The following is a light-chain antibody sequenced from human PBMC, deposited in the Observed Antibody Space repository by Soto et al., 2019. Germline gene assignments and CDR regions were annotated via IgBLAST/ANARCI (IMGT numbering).Light chain of an antibody. CDR3: QQYSTYPWT. Sequence: DIPMTQSPSTLSASVGDRVAITCRASQSISSWLAWYQQKPGKAPKLLIYAASNVESGVPSRFSGSGSGTEFTLAISSLQPDDFATYYCQQYSTYPWTFGQGTKVEIK. CDR2: AAS. J-gene: IGKJ1*01. V-gene: IGKV1-5*01. CDR1: QSISSW.